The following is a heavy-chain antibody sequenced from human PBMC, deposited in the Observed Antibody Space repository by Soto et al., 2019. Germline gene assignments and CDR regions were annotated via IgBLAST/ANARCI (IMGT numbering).Heavy chain of an antibody. J-gene: IGHJ3*02. CDR2: IDPTDSYT. Sequence: EVQLVQSGAEVKKPGESLRISCHGSGYNFTTYWINWVRQMPGKGLEWMGRIDPTDSYTDYSPSFQGHVTISADKSIRTAYVQWTSLQASDTAMYYCARLHPSHAFNIWGQGTMVTVSS. CDR3: ARLHPSHAFNI. V-gene: IGHV5-10-1*01. CDR1: GYNFTTYW.